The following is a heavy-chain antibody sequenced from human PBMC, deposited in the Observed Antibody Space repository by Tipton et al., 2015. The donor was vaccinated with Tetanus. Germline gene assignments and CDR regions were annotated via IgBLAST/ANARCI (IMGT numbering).Heavy chain of an antibody. CDR3: ARAGGYSYYYYGMDV. V-gene: IGHV4-34*01. Sequence: TLSLTCAVYGGSFSGYYWSWIRQPPGKGLEWIGEINHSGSTNYNPSLKSRVTISVDTSKNQFSLKLSSVTAADTAVYYCARAGGYSYYYYGMDVWGQGTTVTVSS. D-gene: IGHD5-18*01. J-gene: IGHJ6*02. CDR2: INHSGST. CDR1: GGSFSGYY.